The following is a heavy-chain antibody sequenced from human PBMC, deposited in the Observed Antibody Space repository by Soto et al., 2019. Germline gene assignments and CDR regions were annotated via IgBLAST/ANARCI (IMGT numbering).Heavy chain of an antibody. CDR1: GYTFTSYG. D-gene: IGHD1-26*01. J-gene: IGHJ4*02. CDR2: ISAYNGNR. CDR3: ARDQVGATGDY. Sequence: GASVKVSCKASGYTFTSYGISWVRQAPGQGLEWMGWISAYNGNRNYAQKVQGRVTMTTDTSTNTAYMEVRSLRSDDTAVYYCARDQVGATGDYWGQGTLVTSPQ. V-gene: IGHV1-18*01.